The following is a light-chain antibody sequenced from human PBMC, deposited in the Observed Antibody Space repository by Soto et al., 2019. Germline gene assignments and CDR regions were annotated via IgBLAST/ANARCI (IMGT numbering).Light chain of an antibody. V-gene: IGLV1-44*01. CDR3: AAWDDSLIGLI. J-gene: IGLJ2*01. Sequence: QAVVTQPPSASGTPGQRVTISCSGSSSNIGSNTVNWYQLLPGTAPKLLIYSNNQRPSGVPDRFSGSKSGTSASLAISGLQSEDEADYYCAAWDDSLIGLIFGGGTKVTVL. CDR2: SNN. CDR1: SSNIGSNT.